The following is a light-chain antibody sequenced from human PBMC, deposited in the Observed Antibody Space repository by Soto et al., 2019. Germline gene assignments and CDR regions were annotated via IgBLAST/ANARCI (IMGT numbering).Light chain of an antibody. CDR2: DVS. CDR1: SSDVGGYNY. V-gene: IGLV2-14*01. Sequence: QSALTQPASVSGSPGQSITISCTGTSSDVGGYNYVSWYQQHPGKAPKLMISDVSNRPSGVSNRFSGSKSGNTASLTISGLQAEDEADYYCSSYTSSSTIYVFGTGTKLTVL. J-gene: IGLJ1*01. CDR3: SSYTSSSTIYV.